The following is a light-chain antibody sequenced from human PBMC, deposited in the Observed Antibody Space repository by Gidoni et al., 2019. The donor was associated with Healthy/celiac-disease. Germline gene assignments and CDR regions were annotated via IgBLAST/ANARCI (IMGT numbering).Light chain of an antibody. CDR3: CSYAGSIV. Sequence: QSALTPPASVSGSPGQSITISCTGTSSDVGSYNLVPWYQQHPGKAPKLMIYEGSKRPSGVSNRFSGSKSGNTASLTISGLQAEDEADYYCCSYAGSIVFGTGTKVTVL. CDR1: SSDVGSYNL. J-gene: IGLJ1*01. CDR2: EGS. V-gene: IGLV2-23*01.